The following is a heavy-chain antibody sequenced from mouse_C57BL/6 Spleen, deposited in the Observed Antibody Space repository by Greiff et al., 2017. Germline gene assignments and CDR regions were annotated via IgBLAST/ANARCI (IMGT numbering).Heavy chain of an antibody. CDR3: ARDYYGSSYVWFAY. CDR2: ISYDGSN. J-gene: IGHJ3*01. CDR1: GYSITSGYY. V-gene: IGHV3-6*01. Sequence: EVQLQQSGPGLVKPSQSLSLTCSVTGYSITSGYYWNWIRQFPGNKLEWMGYISYDGSNNYNPSLKNRTTITRDPSKNPFFLKLNSVTTEDTATYYGARDYYGSSYVWFAYWGQGTLVTVSA. D-gene: IGHD1-1*01.